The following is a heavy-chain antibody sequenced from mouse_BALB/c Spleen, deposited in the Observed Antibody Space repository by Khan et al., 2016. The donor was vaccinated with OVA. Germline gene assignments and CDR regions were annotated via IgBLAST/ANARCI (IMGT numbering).Heavy chain of an antibody. CDR1: GYSITSDYA. Sequence: VQLKESGPGLVKPSQSLSLTCPVTGYSITSDYAWNWIRQFPGNKLEWMGYISYSGNTQYNPSLKSRISNTRDTSKNQFFLQLNFVTIEDTATYYCARIQGGDFDYWGQGTTLTVSS. J-gene: IGHJ2*01. V-gene: IGHV3-2*02. CDR3: ARIQGGDFDY. D-gene: IGHD3-2*02. CDR2: ISYSGNT.